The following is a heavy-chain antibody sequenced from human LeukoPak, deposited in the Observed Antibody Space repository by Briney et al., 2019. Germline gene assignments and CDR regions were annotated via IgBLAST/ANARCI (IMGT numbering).Heavy chain of an antibody. J-gene: IGHJ4*02. CDR3: ARDARLMLYSSGWYGY. V-gene: IGHV1-3*02. D-gene: IGHD6-19*01. Sequence: GASVKVSCKASGYTFTSYAMHWVRQAPGQRLEWMGWSNAGNGNTKYSQEFQGRVTITRDTSASTAYMELSSLRSDDTAVYYCARDARLMLYSSGWYGYWGQGTLVTVSS. CDR2: SNAGNGNT. CDR1: GYTFTSYA.